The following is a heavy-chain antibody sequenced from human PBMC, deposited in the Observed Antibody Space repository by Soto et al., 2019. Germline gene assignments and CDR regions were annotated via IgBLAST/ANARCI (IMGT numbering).Heavy chain of an antibody. CDR1: GYTFTSYG. CDR2: ISAYNGNT. D-gene: IGHD3-22*01. CDR3: AATLDYYDSSGYHP. J-gene: IGHJ5*02. Sequence: ASVKVSCKASGYTFTSYGISWVRQAPGQGLEWMGWISAYNGNTNYAQKLQGRVTMTTDTSTSTAYMELRSLRSDDTAVYYCAATLDYYDSSGYHPWGQGTLGTVSS. V-gene: IGHV1-18*01.